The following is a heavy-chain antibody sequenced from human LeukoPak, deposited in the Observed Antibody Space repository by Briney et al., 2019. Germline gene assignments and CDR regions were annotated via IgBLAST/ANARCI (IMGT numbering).Heavy chain of an antibody. CDR3: ARDLDQYSGRYGGFGHDF. CDR2: IIPIFGTA. CDR1: GGTFSSYA. V-gene: IGHV1-69*05. Sequence: SVKVSCKASGGTFSSYAISWVRQAPGQGLEWMGGIIPIFGTANYAQKFQGRVTMTTDTSTSTAYMELRSLRSDDTAVYYCARDLDQYSGRYGGFGHDFWGQGTLVTVSS. J-gene: IGHJ4*02. D-gene: IGHD1-26*01.